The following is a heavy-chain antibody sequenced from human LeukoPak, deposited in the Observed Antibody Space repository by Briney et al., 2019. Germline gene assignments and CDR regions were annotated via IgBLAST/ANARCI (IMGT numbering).Heavy chain of an antibody. CDR3: ARGSGVCTYYFDY. V-gene: IGHV4-38-2*02. Sequence: SETLSLTCTVSGYSISSGYLWGWIRQPPGKGLEWIGSTYHGGTTYSNPSLKSRVSISEDTSKNQFSLKLSSVTAADTAVYYFARGSGVCTYYFDYWGQGTLVTVSS. J-gene: IGHJ4*02. CDR2: TYHGGTT. D-gene: IGHD3-10*01. CDR1: GYSISSGYL.